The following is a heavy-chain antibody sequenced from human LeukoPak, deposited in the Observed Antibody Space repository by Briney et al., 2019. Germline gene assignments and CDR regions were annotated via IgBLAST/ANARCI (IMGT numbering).Heavy chain of an antibody. V-gene: IGHV3-23*01. J-gene: IGHJ4*02. Sequence: PGGSLRLSCAASGFTFSDYYMSWIRQAPGKGLEWVSGISGSGGSTYYADAVKGRFTISRDKSKKTLYLQMNSLRAEDTAVYYCAKDSIAVAGKRGGFDYWGQGTLVTVSS. CDR1: GFTFSDYY. D-gene: IGHD6-19*01. CDR2: ISGSGGST. CDR3: AKDSIAVAGKRGGFDY.